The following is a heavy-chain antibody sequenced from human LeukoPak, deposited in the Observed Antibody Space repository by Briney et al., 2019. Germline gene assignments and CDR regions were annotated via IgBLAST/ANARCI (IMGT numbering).Heavy chain of an antibody. Sequence: SETLSLTCTVSGGSISSGGYYWSWIRQPPGKGLEWIGYIYHSGSTYYNPSLKSRVTISVDRSKNQFSLKLSSVTAADTAVYYCARGSVVGSRGGRVGPPGRDFDYWGQGTLVTVSS. CDR1: GGSISSGGYY. CDR2: IYHSGST. D-gene: IGHD2-2*01. V-gene: IGHV4-30-2*01. J-gene: IGHJ4*02. CDR3: ARGSVVGSRGGRVGPPGRDFDY.